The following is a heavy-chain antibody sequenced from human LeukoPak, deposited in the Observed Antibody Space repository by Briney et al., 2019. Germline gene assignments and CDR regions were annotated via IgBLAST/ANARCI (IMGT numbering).Heavy chain of an antibody. V-gene: IGHV4-31*03. CDR1: GGSISSGGYY. D-gene: IGHD2-15*01. CDR3: AREKGYCSGGSCYRGHNWFDP. J-gene: IGHJ5*02. Sequence: SLTLSLTCTVSGGSISSGGYYWSWIRQHPGKGLEWIGYIYYSGSTYYNPSLKSRVTISVDTSKNQFSLKLSSVTAADTAVYYCAREKGYCSGGSCYRGHNWFDPWGQGTLVTVSS. CDR2: IYYSGST.